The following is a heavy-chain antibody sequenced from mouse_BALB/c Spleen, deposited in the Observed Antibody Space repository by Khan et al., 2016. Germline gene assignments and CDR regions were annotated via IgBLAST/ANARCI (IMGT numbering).Heavy chain of an antibody. CDR2: IRTKSNKYAT. CDR3: VSWDY. J-gene: IGHJ2*01. CDR1: GFTFNTNA. V-gene: IGHV10S3*01. Sequence: EVQLVETGGGLVQPKGSLKLSCAASGFTFNTNAMNWVRLAPGKGLEWVARIRTKSNKYATYYADSVKDRFTISRDDSQSMLYLQMNNLKTEDTAMYYCVSWDYWGQGTTLTVSS.